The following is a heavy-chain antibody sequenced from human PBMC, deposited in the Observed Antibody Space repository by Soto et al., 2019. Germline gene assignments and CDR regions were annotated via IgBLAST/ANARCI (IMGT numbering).Heavy chain of an antibody. V-gene: IGHV3-30-3*01. J-gene: IGHJ4*02. Sequence: QVQLVESGGGVVQPGRSLRLSCAASGFTFSSFAMHWVRQAPGKGLEWLAVISSDVVNYYYAESVKGRFTISRDNSKNTLHRQMNSLRNEETAVYCWGRGGAWTPEGLGYWGQGTLVTVSS. D-gene: IGHD2-15*01. CDR1: GFTFSSFA. CDR2: ISSDVVNY. CDR3: GRGGAWTPEGLGY.